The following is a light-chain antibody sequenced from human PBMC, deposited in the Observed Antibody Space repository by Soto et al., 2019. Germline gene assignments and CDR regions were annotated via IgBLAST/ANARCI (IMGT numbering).Light chain of an antibody. CDR2: DAT. CDR1: QSISTW. J-gene: IGKJ2*01. Sequence: DIQMTQSPSTLSASVGDRVTITCLASQSISTWLAWYQQKPGKAPKVLIYDATRLQTGVPSRFSGSGSGTEFTLTVSSLQPYDFATYYCQQYNSYAMYTFGQGTKLEIK. V-gene: IGKV1-5*01. CDR3: QQYNSYAMYT.